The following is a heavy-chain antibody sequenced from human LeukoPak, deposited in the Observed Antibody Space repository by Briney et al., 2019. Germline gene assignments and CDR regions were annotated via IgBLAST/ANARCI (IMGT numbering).Heavy chain of an antibody. D-gene: IGHD4-23*01. Sequence: SETLSLTCTVSGGSISSYYWSWIRQPPGKGLEWIGYIYYSGSTNYNPSLKSRVTISVDTSKNQFSLKLSSVTAADTAVYYCARHQRGHSDAFDTWGQGTMVTVSS. V-gene: IGHV4-59*01. CDR3: ARHQRGHSDAFDT. CDR1: GGSISSYY. CDR2: IYYSGST. J-gene: IGHJ3*02.